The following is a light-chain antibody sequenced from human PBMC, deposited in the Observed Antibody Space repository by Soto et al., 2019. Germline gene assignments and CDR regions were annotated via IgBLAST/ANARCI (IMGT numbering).Light chain of an antibody. CDR3: QQTYSTPVT. V-gene: IGKV1-39*01. Sequence: DIQMTQSPSSLSASVGDTITITCRASQTISRNLNWYQQKPGKAPKLLIHAASNLHSGVPSRFSGSGSGTDFTLNISSLQPEDSATYYCQQTYSTPVTFGGGTKVEIK. J-gene: IGKJ4*01. CDR2: AAS. CDR1: QTISRN.